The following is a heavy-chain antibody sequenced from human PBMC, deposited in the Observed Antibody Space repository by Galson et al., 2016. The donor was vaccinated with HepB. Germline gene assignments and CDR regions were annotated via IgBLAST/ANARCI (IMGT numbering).Heavy chain of an antibody. V-gene: IGHV1-2*06. CDR3: ARDRAGVGALFDN. D-gene: IGHD1-26*01. CDR1: GFTFSAYY. J-gene: IGHJ4*02. CDR2: INPKSGDT. Sequence: SVKVSCKASGFTFSAYYMHWVRQAPGQGLEWMGRINPKSGDTKYTETFKGRVTMTRDTSVSTAYMEVSGLTSDDTAVYYCARDRAGVGALFDNWGQGTLVTVSS.